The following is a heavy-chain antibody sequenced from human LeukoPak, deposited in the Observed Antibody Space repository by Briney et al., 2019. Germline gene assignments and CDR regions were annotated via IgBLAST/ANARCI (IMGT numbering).Heavy chain of an antibody. Sequence: GGSLRLSCAASGFTFSSYGMHWVRQAPGKGLEWVAVISYDGSNKYYADSVKGRFTISRDNPKNTLYLQMNSLRAEDTAVYYCAKEYYDFWSGYSCFDYWGQGTLVTVSS. CDR1: GFTFSSYG. CDR3: AKEYYDFWSGYSCFDY. CDR2: ISYDGSNK. J-gene: IGHJ4*02. D-gene: IGHD3-3*01. V-gene: IGHV3-30*18.